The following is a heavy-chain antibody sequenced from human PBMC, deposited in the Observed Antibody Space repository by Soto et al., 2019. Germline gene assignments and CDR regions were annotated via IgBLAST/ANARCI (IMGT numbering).Heavy chain of an antibody. CDR1: GDSMTSFY. J-gene: IGHJ4*02. Sequence: QVQLHESGPGLLKPSETLSLICTVSGDSMTSFYWTWIRQPPGKDLEWLGQIYYSGSTTYNPSLKSRVTISMDTSKNQFSLRLTSLTAADTAVYYCARAGQTVRIFDYWGQGALVAVSS. D-gene: IGHD3-9*01. CDR3: ARAGQTVRIFDY. V-gene: IGHV4-59*01. CDR2: IYYSGST.